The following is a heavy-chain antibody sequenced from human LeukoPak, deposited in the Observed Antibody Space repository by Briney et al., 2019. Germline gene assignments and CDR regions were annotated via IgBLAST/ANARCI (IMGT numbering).Heavy chain of an antibody. J-gene: IGHJ4*02. D-gene: IGHD5-18*01. Sequence: GGSLRLSCAASGFTVSSNCMTCVRQAPGMGLVWVSVLCSGGSTYYADSVKGRFTISTDNSKNTLYLQMNSLRAEDTAVYYCARKVGYGYALDYWGQGTLVTVSS. CDR3: ARKVGYGYALDY. CDR2: LCSGGST. CDR1: GFTVSSNC. V-gene: IGHV3-53*01.